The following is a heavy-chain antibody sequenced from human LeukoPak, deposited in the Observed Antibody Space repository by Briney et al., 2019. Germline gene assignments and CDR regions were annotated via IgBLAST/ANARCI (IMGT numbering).Heavy chain of an antibody. V-gene: IGHV3-30*02. J-gene: IGHJ4*02. D-gene: IGHD5-18*01. CDR1: GFTFNKHG. CDR2: IRNDGSIK. CDR3: ARGYSYGWYFDY. Sequence: GGSLRLSCAASGFTFNKHGMHWVRQAPGKGLDWVAFIRNDGSIKYYADSVKGRFTISRDNSKNTLYLQMNSLRAEDTAVYYCARGYSYGWYFDYWGQGTLVTVSS.